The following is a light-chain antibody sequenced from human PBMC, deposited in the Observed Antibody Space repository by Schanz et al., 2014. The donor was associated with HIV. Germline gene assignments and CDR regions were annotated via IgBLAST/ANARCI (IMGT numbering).Light chain of an antibody. Sequence: EIVLTQSPGTLSLSPGERATLSCRASQSVRNRYLAWYKQNDGQAPRLLIYGASNRATGIPDRFSGSGSGTDFTLTISRLEPEDFAVYYCQQYGTSPITFGQGTRLEIK. CDR1: QSVRNRY. CDR2: GAS. CDR3: QQYGTSPIT. J-gene: IGKJ5*01. V-gene: IGKV3-20*01.